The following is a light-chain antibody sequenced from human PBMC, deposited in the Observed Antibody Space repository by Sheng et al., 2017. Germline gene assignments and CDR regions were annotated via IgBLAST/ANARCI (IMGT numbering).Light chain of an antibody. CDR2: KDS. V-gene: IGLV3-25*03. CDR3: QSADTSGNVV. Sequence: SYELKQPPSVSVSPGRTARITCSGDVLPKTFAYWYQQKSGQAPVVVIYKDSERPSGIPERFSGSSSGTTVTLTISGVQAEDEADYHCQSADTSGNVVFGGGTKLTVL. CDR1: VLPKTF. J-gene: IGLJ2*01.